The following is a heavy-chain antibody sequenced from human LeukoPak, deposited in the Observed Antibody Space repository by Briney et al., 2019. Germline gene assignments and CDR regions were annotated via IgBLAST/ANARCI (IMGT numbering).Heavy chain of an antibody. CDR3: ARVPGPQSDYPFDY. Sequence: SETLSLTCTVSGGSISSSSYYWGWIRQPPGKGLEWIGSIYYSGSTYYNPSLKSRVTISVDTSKNQFSLKLSSVTAADTAVYYCARVPGPQSDYPFDYWGQGTLVTVSS. J-gene: IGHJ4*02. CDR1: GGSISSSSYY. V-gene: IGHV4-39*01. CDR2: IYYSGST. D-gene: IGHD4-17*01.